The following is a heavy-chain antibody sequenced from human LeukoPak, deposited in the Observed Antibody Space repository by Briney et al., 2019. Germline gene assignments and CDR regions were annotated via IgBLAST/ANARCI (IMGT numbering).Heavy chain of an antibody. CDR1: GYTFSSYA. J-gene: IGHJ4*02. Sequence: SCKASGYTFSSYAMSWVRQAPGKGLEWVSAISGSGGSTYYADSVKGRFTISRDNSKNTLYLQMNSLRAEDTAVYYCAKDTAGYFDYWGQGTLVTVSS. CDR2: ISGSGGST. V-gene: IGHV3-23*01. CDR3: AKDTAGYFDY.